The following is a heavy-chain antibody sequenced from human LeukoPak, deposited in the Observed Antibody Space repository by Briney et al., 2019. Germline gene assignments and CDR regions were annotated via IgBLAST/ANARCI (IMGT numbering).Heavy chain of an antibody. V-gene: IGHV3-53*01. J-gene: IGHJ4*02. CDR3: AGGSYYGSGSRPVYIEY. D-gene: IGHD3-10*01. CDR1: RFSVNNNY. CDR2: MDNFGYK. Sequence: GSLRLSCAASRFSVNNNYMNWVRQATGKGLEWVSLMDNFGYKHYADSVEGRVTISRDSSRNTVYLQLNSLRAEDTAVYYCAGGSYYGSGSRPVYIEYWGQGTLVTVSS.